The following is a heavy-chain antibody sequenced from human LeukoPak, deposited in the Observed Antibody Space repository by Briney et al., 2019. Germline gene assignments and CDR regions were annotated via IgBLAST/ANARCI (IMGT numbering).Heavy chain of an antibody. J-gene: IGHJ4*02. CDR3: ASTYCSSTSCYPY. D-gene: IGHD2-2*01. CDR2: IIPIFGTA. CDR1: GGTFSSYA. Sequence: GASVKVSCKASGGTFSSYAISWVRQAPGQGLEWMGGIIPIFGTANYAQKFQSRVTITTDESTSTAYMELSSLRSEDTAVYYCASTYCSSTSCYPYWGQGTLVTVSS. V-gene: IGHV1-69*05.